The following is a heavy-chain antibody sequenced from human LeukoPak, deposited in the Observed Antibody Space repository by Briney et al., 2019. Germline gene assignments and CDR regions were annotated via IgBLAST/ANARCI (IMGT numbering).Heavy chain of an antibody. V-gene: IGHV3-21*01. J-gene: IGHJ3*02. Sequence: GGSLRLSCAASGFTFSSYSMNWVRQAPGRGLEWVSSISSSSSYIYYADSVKGRFTISRDNAKNSLYLQMNSLRAEDTAVYYCARHYYDSSGAFDIWGQGTMVTVSS. CDR1: GFTFSSYS. CDR2: ISSSSSYI. CDR3: ARHYYDSSGAFDI. D-gene: IGHD3-22*01.